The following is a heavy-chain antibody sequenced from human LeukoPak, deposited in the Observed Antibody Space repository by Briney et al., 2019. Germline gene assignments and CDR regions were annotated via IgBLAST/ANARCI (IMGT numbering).Heavy chain of an antibody. CDR2: INPKSGAT. D-gene: IGHD3-22*01. V-gene: IGHV1-2*06. CDR1: GYSFTANY. CDR3: ARGYYSDSSGSYYFYFDN. Sequence: ASVKVSCKASGYSFTANYIHWVRQAPGQGLQWMGRINPKSGATDYAQKLQGRVTMTRDTSITTAYMELRRMRSDDTAVYYCARGYYSDSSGSYYFYFDNWGQGTPVTVS. J-gene: IGHJ4*02.